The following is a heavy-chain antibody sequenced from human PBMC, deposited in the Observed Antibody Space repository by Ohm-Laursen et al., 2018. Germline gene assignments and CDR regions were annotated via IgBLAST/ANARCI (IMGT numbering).Heavy chain of an antibody. V-gene: IGHV3-48*01. J-gene: IGHJ4*02. CDR3: ARDPTGNHFDY. CDR1: GFTFSSYS. D-gene: IGHD1-14*01. Sequence: LRLSCTASGFTFSSYSMNWVRQAPGKGLEWVSYISSSSSTIYYADSVKGRFTISRDNAKNSLYLQMNSLRAEDTAVYYCARDPTGNHFDYWGQGTLVTVSS. CDR2: ISSSSSTI.